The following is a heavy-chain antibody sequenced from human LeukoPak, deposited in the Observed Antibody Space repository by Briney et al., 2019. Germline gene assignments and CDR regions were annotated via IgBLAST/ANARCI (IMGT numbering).Heavy chain of an antibody. CDR2: IYCSGST. J-gene: IGHJ3*02. V-gene: IGHV4-39*01. CDR1: GGSISSSSYY. CDR3: ARLLGTGSGDAFDI. D-gene: IGHD6-19*01. Sequence: SETLSLTCTVSGGSISSSSYYWGWIRQPPGKGLEWIGRIYCSGSTYYNPSLKSRITISVDTSKNQFSLKLSSVTAADTAVYYCARLLGTGSGDAFDIWGQGTMVTVSS.